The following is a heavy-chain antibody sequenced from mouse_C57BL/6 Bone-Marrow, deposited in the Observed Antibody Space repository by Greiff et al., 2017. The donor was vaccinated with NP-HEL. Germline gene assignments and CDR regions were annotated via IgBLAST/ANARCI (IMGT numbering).Heavy chain of an antibody. V-gene: IGHV7-3*01. CDR2: IRNKANGYTT. J-gene: IGHJ4*01. CDR3: ARSIYYDCADDHFYAMDY. CDR1: GFTFTDYY. D-gene: IGHD2-4*01. Sequence: EVKVVESGGGLVQPGGSLSLSCAASGFTFTDYYMSWVRQPPGKALEWLGFIRNKANGYTTEYSVSVKGRFTIARDNAQSILYLQMSALRDENSATYYCARSIYYDCADDHFYAMDYWGQGTSVTVSS.